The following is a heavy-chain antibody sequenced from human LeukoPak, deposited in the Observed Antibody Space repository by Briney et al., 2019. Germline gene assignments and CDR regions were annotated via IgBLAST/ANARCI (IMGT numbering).Heavy chain of an antibody. CDR2: IYYSGST. D-gene: IGHD3-10*01. J-gene: IGHJ5*02. CDR1: GGSISSGGYY. CDR3: ARGKGGVRGTNWFDP. V-gene: IGHV4-31*03. Sequence: SETLSLTGTVSGGSISSGGYYWSWIRQHPGKGLEWIGYIYYSGSTYYNPSLKSRVTISVDTSKNQFSLKLSSVTAADTAVYYCARGKGGVRGTNWFDPWGQGTLVTVSS.